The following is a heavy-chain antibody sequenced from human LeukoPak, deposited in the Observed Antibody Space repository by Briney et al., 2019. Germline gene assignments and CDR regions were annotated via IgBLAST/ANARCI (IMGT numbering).Heavy chain of an antibody. CDR3: ARSPRGGTKTYFDY. Sequence: SETLSLTCTVSGGPISNYYWSWIRQPPGKGLEWIGYIYYSGSTNYNPSLKSRVTISVDTSKNQFSLRLSSVTAADTAVCYCARSPRGGTKTYFDYWGQGTLVTVSP. J-gene: IGHJ4*02. CDR2: IYYSGST. CDR1: GGPISNYY. D-gene: IGHD1-14*01. V-gene: IGHV4-59*01.